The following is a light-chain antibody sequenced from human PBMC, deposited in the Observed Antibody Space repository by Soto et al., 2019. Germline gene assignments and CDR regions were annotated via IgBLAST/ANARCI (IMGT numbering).Light chain of an antibody. J-gene: IGKJ3*01. V-gene: IGKV3-20*01. CDR1: QSVSSSY. Sequence: IVLTQSPGTLSLSPGERATLSCRASQSVSSSYLAWYQQKPGQAPRLLIYGASSRATGIPDRFSGSGSGTDFTLTISRLGPEDFAVYYCQQYGSSPHTFGPGTKVDIK. CDR3: QQYGSSPHT. CDR2: GAS.